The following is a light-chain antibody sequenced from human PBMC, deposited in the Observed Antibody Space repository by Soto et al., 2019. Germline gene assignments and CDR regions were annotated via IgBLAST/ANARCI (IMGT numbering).Light chain of an antibody. J-gene: IGKJ1*01. CDR3: QQYDTTPWT. CDR2: WAS. V-gene: IGKV4-1*01. Sequence: DIVMTQSPDSLAVSLGERATINCKSSQSVLNPSNNKNYLTWYQQKPGQPPKLLIYWASTRESGVPDRFSGSGSGTDFTLTISSLQAEDVAVYYCQQYDTTPWTFGQGTKVEIK. CDR1: QSVLNPSNNKNY.